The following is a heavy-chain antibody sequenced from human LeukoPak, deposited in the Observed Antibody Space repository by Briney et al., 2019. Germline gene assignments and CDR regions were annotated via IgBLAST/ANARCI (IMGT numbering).Heavy chain of an antibody. V-gene: IGHV1-69*05. Sequence: SVKVSCKASGGTCSSYAISWVRQAPGQGLEWMGGIIPIFGTANYAQKFQGRVTITTDESTSTAYMELSSLRSEDTVVYYCARGACSSTSCRGGRGRYYFDYWGQGTLVTVSS. J-gene: IGHJ4*02. CDR2: IIPIFGTA. CDR3: ARGACSSTSCRGGRGRYYFDY. CDR1: GGTCSSYA. D-gene: IGHD2-2*01.